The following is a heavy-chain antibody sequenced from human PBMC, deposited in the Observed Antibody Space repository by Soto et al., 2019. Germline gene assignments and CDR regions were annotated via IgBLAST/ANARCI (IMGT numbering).Heavy chain of an antibody. CDR3: ARESRVVMEYRSYGMDV. Sequence: QAQLQQWGAGLVKPSETLSLTCAVSGGSFSKYYWTWIRQPPGKGLEWIGEINHSGSTNYNPSLKSRVTISVDTSKTQFSLNLTSVTAADTALYFCARESRVVMEYRSYGMDVWGQGTTVTVSS. CDR2: INHSGST. V-gene: IGHV4-34*02. J-gene: IGHJ6*02. D-gene: IGHD3-22*01. CDR1: GGSFSKYY.